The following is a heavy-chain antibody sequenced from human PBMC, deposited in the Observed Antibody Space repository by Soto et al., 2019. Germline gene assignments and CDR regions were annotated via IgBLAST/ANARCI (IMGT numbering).Heavy chain of an antibody. CDR1: GGSISRSTYY. D-gene: IGHD3-10*01. V-gene: IGHV4-39*01. J-gene: IGHJ4*02. CDR2: IYYSGNT. CDR3: AYGSGADY. Sequence: QLQLQESGPGLVKPSETLSLTCTVSGGSISRSTYYWGWIRQPPGKGLEWIGSIYYSGNTYYNPSLKSRVTISVDTSKNQFSLKLRSVTAADTAVYYCAYGSGADYWGQGTLVTVSS.